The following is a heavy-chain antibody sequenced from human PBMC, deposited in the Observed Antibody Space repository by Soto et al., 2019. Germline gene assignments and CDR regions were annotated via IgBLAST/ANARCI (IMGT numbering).Heavy chain of an antibody. CDR2: IYPGDSET. J-gene: IGHJ3*02. Sequence: GESLKISCKGSGYSFTTDWIGWVRQVPGKGLEWLGIIYPGDSETRYSSSFQGPVTMSVDKSLSTAYLEWSTLEASDSGTYFCARLTGPADASDMWGQVTGVTVSS. V-gene: IGHV5-51*01. CDR3: ARLTGPADASDM. CDR1: GYSFTTDW.